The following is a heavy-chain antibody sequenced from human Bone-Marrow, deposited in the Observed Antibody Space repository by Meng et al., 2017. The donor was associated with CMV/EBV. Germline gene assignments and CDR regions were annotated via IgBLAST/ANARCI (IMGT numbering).Heavy chain of an antibody. CDR3: ARTYCGGDCYHYGMYV. Sequence: GESLKISCAASGFTLSSYAMIWVRQTPGKGLEWLSFITSSSTLIYQADSVKGRFTISRDNAKNSLYLQMNSLRAEDTAVYYCARTYCGGDCYHYGMYVWGQGTTVTVSS. D-gene: IGHD2-21*01. J-gene: IGHJ6*02. CDR2: ITSSSTLI. V-gene: IGHV3-21*01. CDR1: GFTLSSYA.